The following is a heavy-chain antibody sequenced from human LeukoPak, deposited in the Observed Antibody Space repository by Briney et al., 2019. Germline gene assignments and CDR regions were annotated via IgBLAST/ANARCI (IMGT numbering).Heavy chain of an antibody. Sequence: GGSLRLSCAASGFTFSSYSMNWIRQAPEKGLEWVSSISSSSSYIYYADSVKGRFTISRDNAKNSLYLQMNSLRAEDTAVYYCARDSDSSGYPSLDYWGQGTLVTVSS. J-gene: IGHJ4*02. V-gene: IGHV3-21*01. D-gene: IGHD3-22*01. CDR2: ISSSSSYI. CDR1: GFTFSSYS. CDR3: ARDSDSSGYPSLDY.